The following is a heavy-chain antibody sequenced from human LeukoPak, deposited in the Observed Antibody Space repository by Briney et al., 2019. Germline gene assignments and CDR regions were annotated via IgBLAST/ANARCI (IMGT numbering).Heavy chain of an antibody. Sequence: SETLSLTCTVSGGSISGYYWNWIRQSPGRGLQWVAYIYYSGATNYNPSPQSRVTLSIDSYNNRFSLKLNSATAADTAVYYCVRFSSSTWAFDLWGQGTLVTVSS. J-gene: IGHJ4*02. V-gene: IGHV4-59*08. D-gene: IGHD6-13*01. CDR1: GGSISGYY. CDR2: IYYSGAT. CDR3: VRFSSSTWAFDL.